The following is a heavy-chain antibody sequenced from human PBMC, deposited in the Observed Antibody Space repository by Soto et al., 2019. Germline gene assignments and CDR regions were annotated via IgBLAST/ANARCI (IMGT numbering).Heavy chain of an antibody. D-gene: IGHD5-12*01. J-gene: IGHJ3*02. CDR3: ARDELPDIVATCAFDI. Sequence: SQPLSLTCAISGDSVSSNSAAWNWIRKSPSRGLEWLGRTYYRSKWYNDYAVSVKSRITINPDTSKNQFSLQLNSVTPEDTAVYYCARDELPDIVATCAFDIWGQGTMVTVSS. CDR1: GDSVSSNSAA. V-gene: IGHV6-1*01. CDR2: TYYRSKWYN.